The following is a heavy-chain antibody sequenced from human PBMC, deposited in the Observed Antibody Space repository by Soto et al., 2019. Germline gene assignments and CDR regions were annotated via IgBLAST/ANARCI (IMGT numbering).Heavy chain of an antibody. J-gene: IGHJ5*02. CDR2: IIPIFGTA. D-gene: IGHD1-7*01. CDR3: ARRGYNWNSWNWFDP. CDR1: GGTFSSYA. V-gene: IGHV1-69*01. Sequence: QVHLVQSGAEVKKPGSSVKVSCKASGGTFSSYAISWVRQAPGQGLEWMGGIIPIFGTANYAHKFRGRVTITADESTSTAYMELSSLRSENTAVYYCARRGYNWNSWNWFDPWGQGTLVTVSS.